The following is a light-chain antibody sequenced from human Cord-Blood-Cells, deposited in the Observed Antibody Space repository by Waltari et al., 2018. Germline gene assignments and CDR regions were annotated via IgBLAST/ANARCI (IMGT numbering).Light chain of an antibody. CDR2: ELS. CDR1: SSDVGVYNY. V-gene: IGLV2-8*01. CDR3: SSYAGSNNLV. J-gene: IGLJ2*01. Sequence: QSALTQPPSASGSPGQSVTISCTGTSSDVGVYNYFSWYQKHPGKAPKLMIYELSKRPAVVPDRFSGSKSGNTASLTVSGLQAEDEADYYCSSYAGSNNLVFGGGTKLTVL.